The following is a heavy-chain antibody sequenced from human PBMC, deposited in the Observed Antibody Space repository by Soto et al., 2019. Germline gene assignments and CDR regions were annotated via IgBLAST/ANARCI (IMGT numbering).Heavy chain of an antibody. D-gene: IGHD3-10*01. CDR1: GYSFTSYW. CDR2: IYPGDSDT. Sequence: PGESLTLSCKGSGYSFTSYWIGWVRQMPGKGLEWMGIIYPGDSDTRYSPSFQGQVTISADKSISTAYLQWSSLKASDTAMYYCASAYGSGSYEENYYYYYGMDVWGQGTTVTVSS. J-gene: IGHJ6*02. V-gene: IGHV5-51*01. CDR3: ASAYGSGSYEENYYYYYGMDV.